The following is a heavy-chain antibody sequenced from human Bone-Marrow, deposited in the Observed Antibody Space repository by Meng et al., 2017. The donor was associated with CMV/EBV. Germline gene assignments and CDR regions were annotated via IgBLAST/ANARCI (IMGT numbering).Heavy chain of an antibody. CDR3: AKAPQYTSGWPYYDF. Sequence: SGFTFGSYAMSWVRQAPGKGLERVSTIFGSADTTYYADSVTGRFTIFADTSKNTLYLQMNSLRAEDTAVYFCAKAPQYTSGWPYYDFWGRGTLVTVSS. J-gene: IGHJ4*02. V-gene: IGHV3-23*01. D-gene: IGHD6-19*01. CDR1: GFTFGSYA. CDR2: IFGSADTT.